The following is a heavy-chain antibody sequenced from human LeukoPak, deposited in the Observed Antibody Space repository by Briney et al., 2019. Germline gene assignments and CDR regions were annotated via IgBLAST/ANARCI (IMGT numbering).Heavy chain of an antibody. CDR1: GGSFSGYY. J-gene: IGHJ4*02. Sequence: SETLSLTCAVYGGSFSGYYWSWIRQPPGKGLEWIGEINHSGSTNYNPSLKSRVTISVDTSKNQFSLKLSSVTAVDTAVYYCARGRLYCSSTSCQLFDYWGQGTLVTVSS. V-gene: IGHV4-34*01. D-gene: IGHD2-2*01. CDR2: INHSGST. CDR3: ARGRLYCSSTSCQLFDY.